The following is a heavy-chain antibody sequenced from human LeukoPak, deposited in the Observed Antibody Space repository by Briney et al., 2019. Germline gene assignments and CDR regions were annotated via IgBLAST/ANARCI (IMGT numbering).Heavy chain of an antibody. J-gene: IGHJ4*02. CDR1: GFTFSSYG. Sequence: GGSLRLSCAASGFTFSSYGMHWVRQAPGKGLEWVANIKQDGSEKYYVDSVKGRFTISRDNAKNSLYLQMNSLRAEDTAVYYCARDGSGSYGYFDYWGQGTLVTVSS. CDR2: IKQDGSEK. V-gene: IGHV3-7*01. CDR3: ARDGSGSYGYFDY. D-gene: IGHD1-26*01.